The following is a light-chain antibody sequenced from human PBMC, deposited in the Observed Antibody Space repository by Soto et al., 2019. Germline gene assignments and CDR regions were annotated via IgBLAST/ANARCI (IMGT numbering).Light chain of an antibody. CDR2: AAS. Sequence: IQMTQSPSSVSASVGDRVPITCRASQGISSYLAWYQQKPGKAPKLLIYAASTLQSGVPSRFSGSGSGTDFTLTISCLQSEDFATYYCQQYYSYPPLTFGGGTKVDIK. CDR1: QGISSY. J-gene: IGKJ4*01. V-gene: IGKV1-8*01. CDR3: QQYYSYPPLT.